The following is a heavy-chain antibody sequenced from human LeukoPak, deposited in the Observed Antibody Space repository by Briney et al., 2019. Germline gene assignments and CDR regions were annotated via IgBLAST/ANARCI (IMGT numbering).Heavy chain of an antibody. CDR1: GYRFTRYY. J-gene: IGHJ4*02. D-gene: IGHD3-10*01. Sequence: APVTVSCKASGYRFTRYYIHWARQVPGQGREWMGWINPNSGGTNYAQKFQGRVTMTRDTSVSTAYMEVSRLRSDDTAVYFCARDRRGYYDSGSYYPLIWGQGTLVTVSS. CDR3: ARDRRGYYDSGSYYPLI. V-gene: IGHV1-2*02. CDR2: INPNSGGT.